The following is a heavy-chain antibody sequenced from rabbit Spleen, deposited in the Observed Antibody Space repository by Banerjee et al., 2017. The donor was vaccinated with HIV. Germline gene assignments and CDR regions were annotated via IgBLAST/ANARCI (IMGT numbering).Heavy chain of an antibody. CDR1: GFSFSSSYY. V-gene: IGHV1S40*01. J-gene: IGHJ6*01. D-gene: IGHD4-1*01. CDR2: IGNSWIENT. CDR3: ARDLDGVIGWNFGW. Sequence: QSLEESGGDLVKPGASLTLTCTASGFSFSSSYYICWVRQAPGKGLEWIACIGNSWIENTYYASWAKGRFTSSKTSSTTVTLQMTSLTAADTATYFCARDLDGVIGWNFGWWGPGTLVTVS.